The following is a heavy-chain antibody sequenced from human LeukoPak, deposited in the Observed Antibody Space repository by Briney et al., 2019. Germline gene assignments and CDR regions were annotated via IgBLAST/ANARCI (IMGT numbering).Heavy chain of an antibody. D-gene: IGHD3-10*01. CDR3: ARDRSDGSIIGYYFDY. CDR2: ISYDGTNK. Sequence: PGRSLRLSCAASGFTFSSYAMHWVRQAPGKGLEWVAVISYDGTNKYYADSVKGRFTISRDNSKNTLYLQMNSLRAEDTAVYHCARDRSDGSIIGYYFDYWGQGTLVTVSS. V-gene: IGHV3-30-3*01. J-gene: IGHJ4*02. CDR1: GFTFSSYA.